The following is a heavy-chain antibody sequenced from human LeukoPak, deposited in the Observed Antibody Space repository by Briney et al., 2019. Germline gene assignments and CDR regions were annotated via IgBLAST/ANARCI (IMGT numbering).Heavy chain of an antibody. Sequence: PGGSLRLSSAASGFTFSSYSMNWVRQAPGKGLEWVSSISSSSSYIYYADSVKGRFTISRDNAKNSLYLQMNSLRAEDTAVYYCARGLLYGRDEDYWGQGTLVTVPS. CDR1: GFTFSSYS. J-gene: IGHJ4*02. CDR2: ISSSSSYI. D-gene: IGHD3-16*01. CDR3: ARGLLYGRDEDY. V-gene: IGHV3-21*01.